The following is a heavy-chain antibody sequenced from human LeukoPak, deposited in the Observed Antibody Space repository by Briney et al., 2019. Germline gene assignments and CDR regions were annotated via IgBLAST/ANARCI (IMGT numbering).Heavy chain of an antibody. D-gene: IGHD2-2*03. CDR2: ILNDGSQE. J-gene: IGHJ4*02. CDR3: ARDDALGDNALDI. V-gene: IGHV3-33*01. CDR1: GFTFSSYG. Sequence: GGSLRLSCAASGFTFSSYGMHWVRQAPGKGLEWVAVILNDGSQEKYADSVKGRFTISRDNSKNTLFLQMNSLRAEDTAVYYCARDDALGDNALDIWGQGTLVTVSS.